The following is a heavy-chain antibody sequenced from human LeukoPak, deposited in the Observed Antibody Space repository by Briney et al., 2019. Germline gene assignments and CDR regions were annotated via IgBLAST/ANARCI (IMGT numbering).Heavy chain of an antibody. J-gene: IGHJ5*02. CDR3: AKEPGYCSSTSCYGLKMS. V-gene: IGHV3-23*01. CDR2: ISGSGGST. CDR1: GFTFSSYA. D-gene: IGHD2-2*01. Sequence: GGSLRLSCAASGFTFSSYAMSWVRQAPGKGLEWVSAISGSGGSTYYADSVKGRFTISRDNSKNTLYLQMNSLRAEDTAVYYCAKEPGYCSSTSCYGLKMSWGQGTLVTVSS.